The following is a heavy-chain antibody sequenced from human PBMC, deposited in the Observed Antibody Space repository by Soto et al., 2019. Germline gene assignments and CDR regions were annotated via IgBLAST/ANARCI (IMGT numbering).Heavy chain of an antibody. J-gene: IGHJ4*01. D-gene: IGHD6-6*01. CDR2: IYYSGST. Sequence: SETLSLTCTVSGGSISSYYWSWIRQPPGKGLEWIGYIYYSGSTNYNPSLKSRVTISVDTSKNQFSLKLSSVTAADTAVYYCARVAPRIPWGSSSLGFDYWGHGTLVTVSS. CDR1: GGSISSYY. CDR3: ARVAPRIPWGSSSLGFDY. V-gene: IGHV4-59*01.